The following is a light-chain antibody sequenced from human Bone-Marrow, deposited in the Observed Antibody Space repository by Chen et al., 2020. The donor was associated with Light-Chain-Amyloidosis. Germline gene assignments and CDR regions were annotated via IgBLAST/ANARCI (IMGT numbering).Light chain of an antibody. J-gene: IGLJ2*01. V-gene: IGLV3-25*03. Sequence: SYELTQPPSVSVSPGQTARITCSGDDLPTKYAYWYQQKPGQAPVLVIHRDTERPSGISERFSGSGSGTTATLTISGVQAEDEADYHGQSADSSGTDEVIFGGGTKLTVL. CDR3: QSADSSGTDEVI. CDR2: RDT. CDR1: DLPTKY.